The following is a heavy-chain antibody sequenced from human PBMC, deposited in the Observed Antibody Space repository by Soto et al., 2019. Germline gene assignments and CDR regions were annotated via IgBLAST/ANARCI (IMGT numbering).Heavy chain of an antibody. Sequence: SGPTLVNPTQTLPLTCTFSAFSLSTGGVGVGWIRQPPGKALEWIALIDWDDDKRYSPSRRSRLTITKDTSKNQVVLTMTNMDPVDTGTYYSAHSAGYEILTGYYRDIDFWGQGTLVTVSS. J-gene: IGHJ4*02. CDR3: AHSAGYEILTGYYRDIDF. CDR1: AFSLSTGGVG. CDR2: IDWDDDK. V-gene: IGHV2-5*02. D-gene: IGHD3-9*01.